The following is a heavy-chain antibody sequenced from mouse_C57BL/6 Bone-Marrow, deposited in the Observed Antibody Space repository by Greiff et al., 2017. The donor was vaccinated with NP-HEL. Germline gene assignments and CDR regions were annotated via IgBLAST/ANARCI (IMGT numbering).Heavy chain of an antibody. V-gene: IGHV14-4*01. Sequence: VQLQQSGAELVRPGASVTLSCTASGFNIKDDYMHWVKQRPEQGLEWIGWIDPENGDTEYASKFQGKATITADTSSNTAYLQLSSLTSEDTAVYYCTLITTVVADWYFDVWGTGTTVTVSS. D-gene: IGHD1-1*01. CDR2: IDPENGDT. CDR3: TLITTVVADWYFDV. J-gene: IGHJ1*03. CDR1: GFNIKDDY.